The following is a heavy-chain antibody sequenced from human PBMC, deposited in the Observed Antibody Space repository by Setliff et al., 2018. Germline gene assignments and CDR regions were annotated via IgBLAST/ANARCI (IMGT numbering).Heavy chain of an antibody. CDR2: ISAYNGYI. Sequence: GASVKVSCKASGYTFTSYGITWVRQAPGQGLEWMAWISAYNGYIVYAQKFQGRVTVTTDTSTSTAYMELRSLRSDDTAVYYCAREGVDTRSSTDYRYYMDVWGKGTTVTV. V-gene: IGHV1-18*01. CDR1: GYTFTSYG. D-gene: IGHD5-18*01. J-gene: IGHJ6*03. CDR3: AREGVDTRSSTDYRYYMDV.